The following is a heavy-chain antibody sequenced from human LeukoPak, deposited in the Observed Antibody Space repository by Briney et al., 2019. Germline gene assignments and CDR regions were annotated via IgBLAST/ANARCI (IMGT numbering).Heavy chain of an antibody. CDR3: ARVLRGVAVASTRKYYFDY. D-gene: IGHD6-19*01. J-gene: IGHJ4*02. CDR1: GGSFSGYY. CDR2: INHSGST. Sequence: PSETLSLTCAVYGGSFSGYYWSWIRQPPGKGLEWIGEINHSGSTNYNPSLKSRVTISVDSSKNQFSLKLSSVTAADTAVYYCARVLRGVAVASTRKYYFDYWGQGTLVTVSS. V-gene: IGHV4-34*01.